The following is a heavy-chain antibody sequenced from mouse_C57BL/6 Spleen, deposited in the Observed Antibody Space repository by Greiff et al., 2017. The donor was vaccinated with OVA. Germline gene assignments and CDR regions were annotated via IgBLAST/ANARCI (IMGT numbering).Heavy chain of an antibody. D-gene: IGHD1-1*01. CDR3: ARVTTVVPYYFDY. Sequence: QVQLQQPGTELVKPGASVKLSCTASGYTFTSYWMPWVKQRPGQGLEWIGNINPSNGGTNYNEKFKSKATLTVDKSSSTAYMQLSSLTSEDSAVYYWARVTTVVPYYFDYWGQGTTLTVSS. CDR1: GYTFTSYW. V-gene: IGHV1-53*01. CDR2: INPSNGGT. J-gene: IGHJ2*01.